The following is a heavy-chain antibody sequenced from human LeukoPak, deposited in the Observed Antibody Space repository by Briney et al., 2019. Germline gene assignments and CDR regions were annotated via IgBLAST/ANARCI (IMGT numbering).Heavy chain of an antibody. Sequence: GASVTVSCMASGYTFTSYDINWVRQATGQGLEWMGWMNPNSGHTGYAQKFQGRVTMTRNTSITTAYMELSSLRSEDTAVYYCARMHYYDSSGDNWFDPWGQGTLVTVSS. CDR1: GYTFTSYD. V-gene: IGHV1-8*01. J-gene: IGHJ5*02. D-gene: IGHD3-22*01. CDR2: MNPNSGHT. CDR3: ARMHYYDSSGDNWFDP.